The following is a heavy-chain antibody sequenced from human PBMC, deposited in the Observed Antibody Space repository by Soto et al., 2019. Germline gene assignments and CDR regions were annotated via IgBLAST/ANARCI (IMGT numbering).Heavy chain of an antibody. Sequence: QVQLQESGPGLVKPSQTLSLTCTVSGGSISSGGYYWSWIRQHPGKGLEWIGYIYYSGSTYYNPSLKKRVTISVDTSKNQLSPKLSSVTAAETAVYYCARGDMVRGVTQVDYWGQGTLVTVSS. CDR1: GGSISSGGYY. CDR3: ARGDMVRGVTQVDY. J-gene: IGHJ4*02. CDR2: IYYSGST. D-gene: IGHD3-10*01. V-gene: IGHV4-31*03.